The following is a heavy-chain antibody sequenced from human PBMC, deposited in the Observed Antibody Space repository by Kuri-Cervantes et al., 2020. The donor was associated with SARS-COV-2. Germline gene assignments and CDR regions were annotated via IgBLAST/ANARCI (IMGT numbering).Heavy chain of an antibody. CDR1: GFTFTAYA. J-gene: IGHJ6*02. Sequence: SQTLSLTCAASGFTFTAYAMSWVRQPPGKGLEWIGEINHSGSTNYNPSLKSRVTISVDTSKNQFSLKLSSVTAADTAVYYCARGPTPRSRNYYGMDVWGQGTTVTVSS. CDR3: ARGPTPRSRNYYGMDV. V-gene: IGHV4-34*01. CDR2: INHSGST.